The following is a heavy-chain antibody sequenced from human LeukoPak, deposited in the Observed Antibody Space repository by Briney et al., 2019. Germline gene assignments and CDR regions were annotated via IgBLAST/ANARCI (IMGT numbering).Heavy chain of an antibody. CDR1: GGSFSGYY. CDR3: ARIEYCSGGSCYYGMDV. CDR2: INHSGST. Sequence: PSETLSLTCAVYGGSFSGYYWSWIRQPPGKGLEWIGEINHSGSTNYNPSLKSRVTISVDTSKNQFSLKLSSVTAADTAVYYCARIEYCSGGSCYYGMDVWGQGTTVTVSS. J-gene: IGHJ6*02. D-gene: IGHD2-15*01. V-gene: IGHV4-34*01.